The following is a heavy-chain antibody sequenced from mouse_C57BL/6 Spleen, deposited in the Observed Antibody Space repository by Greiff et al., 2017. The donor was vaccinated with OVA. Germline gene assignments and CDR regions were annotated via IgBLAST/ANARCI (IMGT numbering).Heavy chain of an antibody. D-gene: IGHD1-1*01. CDR2: INPNNGGT. J-gene: IGHJ1*03. V-gene: IGHV1-18*01. CDR3: ARGDYYGGSYGYFDV. CDR1: GYTFTDYN. Sequence: EVKVVESGPELVKPGASVKIPCKASGYTFTDYNMDWVKQSHGKSLEWIGDINPNNGGTIYNQKFKGKATLTVDKSSSTAYMELRSLTSEDTAVYYCARGDYYGGSYGYFDVWGTGTTVTVSS.